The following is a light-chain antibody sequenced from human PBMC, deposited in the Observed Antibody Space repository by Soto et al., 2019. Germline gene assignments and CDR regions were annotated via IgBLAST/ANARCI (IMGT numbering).Light chain of an antibody. V-gene: IGKV3-15*01. CDR3: QQYNNLHRT. Sequence: EIVMTQSPATLSVSPGERATRSCRASHSVSSNFAWYQQKHGQAPRLLIYGASTRDTGIPARFSVSGSGTEFTLTISSLQSEDFAVYYCQQYNNLHRTFGQGIKVEIK. J-gene: IGKJ1*01. CDR2: GAS. CDR1: HSVSSN.